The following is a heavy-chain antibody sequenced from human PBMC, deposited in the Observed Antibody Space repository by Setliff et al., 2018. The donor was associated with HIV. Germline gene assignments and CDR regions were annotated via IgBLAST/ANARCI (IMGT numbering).Heavy chain of an antibody. V-gene: IGHV4-39*01. CDR3: ARQGRPGDFDS. Sequence: ETLSLTCTVSGGSISSSSYYWGWIRQPPGKGLEWIGTIYYSGNTYYNPSLKSRVTISGDTSKKQFSLKLRAVTAADSAVYYCARQGRPGDFDSWGQGTLVTVSS. J-gene: IGHJ4*02. CDR1: GGSISSSSYY. D-gene: IGHD7-27*01. CDR2: IYYSGNT.